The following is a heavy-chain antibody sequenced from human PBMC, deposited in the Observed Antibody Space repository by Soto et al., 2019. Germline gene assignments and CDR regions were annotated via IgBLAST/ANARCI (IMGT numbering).Heavy chain of an antibody. CDR1: GFIFSDYS. Sequence: GGSLRLSCAASGFIFSDYSINWVRQAPGKGLEWVSSISSGGDYIYYAESVKGRFTISRDNSKNSLFLHMNSLRAEDTAQYYFARVSRDYGGGGVIDYWGQGSLVTVSS. J-gene: IGHJ4*02. V-gene: IGHV3-21*01. D-gene: IGHD4-17*01. CDR3: ARVSRDYGGGGVIDY. CDR2: ISSGGDYI.